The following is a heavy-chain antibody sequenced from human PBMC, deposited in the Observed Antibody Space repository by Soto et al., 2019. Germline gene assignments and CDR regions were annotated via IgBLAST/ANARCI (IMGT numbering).Heavy chain of an antibody. D-gene: IGHD2-2*01. J-gene: IGHJ6*02. V-gene: IGHV3-9*01. CDR1: GFTFDDYA. CDR2: ISWNSGSI. CDR3: AKAVVVPAAERDYYYYGMDV. Sequence: GGSLRLSCAASGFTFDDYAMHWVRQAPGKGLEWVSGISWNSGSIGYADSVKGQFTISRDNAKNSLYLQMNSLRAEDTALYYCAKAVVVPAAERDYYYYGMDVWGQGTTVTVSS.